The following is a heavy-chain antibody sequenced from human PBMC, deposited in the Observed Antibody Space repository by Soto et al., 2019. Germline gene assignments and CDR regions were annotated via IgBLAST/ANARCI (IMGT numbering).Heavy chain of an antibody. Sequence: QVQLVESGGGVVQPGRSLRLSCAASGFTFSSYGMHWVRQAPGKGLEWVAVIWYDGSNKYYADSVKGRFTISRDNSKNTLYLQMNSLRAEDTAVYYCARANIVATALDYWGQGTLVTVSS. D-gene: IGHD5-12*01. CDR3: ARANIVATALDY. J-gene: IGHJ4*02. CDR2: IWYDGSNK. V-gene: IGHV3-33*01. CDR1: GFTFSSYG.